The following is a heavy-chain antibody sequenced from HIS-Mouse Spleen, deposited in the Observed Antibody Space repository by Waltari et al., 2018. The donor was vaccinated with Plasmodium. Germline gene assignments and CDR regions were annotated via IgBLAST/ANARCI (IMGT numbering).Heavy chain of an antibody. D-gene: IGHD1-26*01. CDR1: GGSISSSSYY. J-gene: IGHJ4*02. CDR2: IYYRGST. Sequence: QLQLQESGPGLVKPSETLSLTCTVSGGSISSSSYYWGWIRQPPGKGLEWIGSIYYRGSTDYNPSRKSRVTISVDTSKNQCSLKLSSVTAADTAVYYCARRGGSYYYFDYWGQGTLVTVSS. V-gene: IGHV4-39*01. CDR3: ARRGGSYYYFDY.